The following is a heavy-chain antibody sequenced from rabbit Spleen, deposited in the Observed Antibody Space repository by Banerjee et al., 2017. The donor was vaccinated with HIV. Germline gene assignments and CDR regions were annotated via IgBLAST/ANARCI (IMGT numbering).Heavy chain of an antibody. J-gene: IGHJ6*01. CDR2: IAGSSSVFT. CDR1: GFSFSSSDY. Sequence: QSLEESGGDLVKPGAFLTLTCTASGFSFSSSDYMCWVRQAPGKGLGWISCIAGSSSVFTYSATWAKGRFTISKPSSTTVTLQVTRLTAADTATYFCARDTSSSFSSYGMDLWGQGTLVTVS. CDR3: ARDTSSSFSSYGMDL. V-gene: IGHV1S40*01. D-gene: IGHD1-1*01.